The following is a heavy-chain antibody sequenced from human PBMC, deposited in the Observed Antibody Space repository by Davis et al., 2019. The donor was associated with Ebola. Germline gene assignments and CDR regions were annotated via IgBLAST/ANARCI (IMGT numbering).Heavy chain of an antibody. CDR1: GFTFSSYG. CDR3: AKHIGY. V-gene: IGHV3-23*01. CDR2: ISGSGGST. D-gene: IGHD2-21*01. J-gene: IGHJ4*02. Sequence: GESLKISCAASGFTFSSYGMHWVRQAPGKGLEWVSAISGSGGSTYYADSVKGRFTISRDNSKNTLYLQMNSLRAEDSAVYYCAKHIGYWGQGTLVTVSS.